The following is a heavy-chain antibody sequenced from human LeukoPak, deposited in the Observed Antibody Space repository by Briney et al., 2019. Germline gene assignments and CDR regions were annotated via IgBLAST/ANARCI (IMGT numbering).Heavy chain of an antibody. V-gene: IGHV5-10-1*01. CDR2: IDPSDSYT. J-gene: IGHJ4*02. CDR3: ARLPRHCSGGSCHSINY. Sequence: GESLQISCQGSGYSFTSYWISWVRQMPGKGLEWMGRIDPSDSYTKYSPSFQGHVTISADKSISTVYLQWSSLKASDTAMYYCARLPRHCSGGSCHSINYWGQGTLVTVSS. D-gene: IGHD2-15*01. CDR1: GYSFTSYW.